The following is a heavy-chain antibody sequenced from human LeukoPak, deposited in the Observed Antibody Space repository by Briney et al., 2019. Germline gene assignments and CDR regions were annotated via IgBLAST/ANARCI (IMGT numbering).Heavy chain of an antibody. CDR2: IYASGST. CDR3: VRVTGARYIYIDP. D-gene: IGHD5-18*01. CDR1: GGSISSYY. Sequence: PSETLSLTCTVSGGSISSYYWSWIRQPAGKGLEWIGRIYASGSTNYNPSLKSRVSMSVDTSKNRLSMKLTSVTAANTAVYYCVRVTGARYIYIDPWGGGTLVTVSS. J-gene: IGHJ5*02. V-gene: IGHV4-4*07.